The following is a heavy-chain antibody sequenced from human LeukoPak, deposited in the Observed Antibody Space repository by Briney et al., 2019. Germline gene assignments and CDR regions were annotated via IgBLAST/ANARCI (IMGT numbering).Heavy chain of an antibody. CDR1: GGSISNYS. CDR2: IYYSGNT. D-gene: IGHD3-3*01. V-gene: IGHV4-59*01. CDR3: ARDRAIFGVVSFRNVYYYAMDV. Sequence: SETLSLTCTVSGGSISNYSWSWIRQPPGKGLEWIWYIYYSGNTNYNPSLKSRVTISVDTSKNQFSLKLSSVTAADTAVYYCARDRAIFGVVSFRNVYYYAMDVWGQGITVTVSS. J-gene: IGHJ6*02.